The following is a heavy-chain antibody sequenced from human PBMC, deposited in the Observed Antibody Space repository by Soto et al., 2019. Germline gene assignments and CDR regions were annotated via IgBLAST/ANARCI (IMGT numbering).Heavy chain of an antibody. D-gene: IGHD2-8*02. CDR1: GWAFSGYY. J-gene: IGHJ4*02. Sequence: PSDPLSLTSGVSGWAFSGYYWTWIRQPPGTGLEWIGEINHSGSTNYNPSLKSRVTISVDTSKNQFSLKLTSVTAADTAVYYCARDKITGLFDYWGQGTLVS. CDR3: ARDKITGLFDY. V-gene: IGHV4-34*01. CDR2: INHSGST.